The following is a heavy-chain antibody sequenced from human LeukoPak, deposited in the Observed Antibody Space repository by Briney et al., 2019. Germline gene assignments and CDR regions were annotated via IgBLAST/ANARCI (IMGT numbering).Heavy chain of an antibody. CDR2: INPGDSDT. D-gene: IGHD3-22*01. Sequence: KHGESLKISCKASGYTFSDYWIGWVRPMPGKGPEWMGTINPGDSDTRYSPPFQGQVTFSADKSINTANLQWSSLKASDSAMYYCARTVYYYDSSGFYRPYYFDYWGQGTLVTVSS. CDR3: ARTVYYYDSSGFYRPYYFDY. V-gene: IGHV5-51*01. J-gene: IGHJ4*02. CDR1: GYTFSDYW.